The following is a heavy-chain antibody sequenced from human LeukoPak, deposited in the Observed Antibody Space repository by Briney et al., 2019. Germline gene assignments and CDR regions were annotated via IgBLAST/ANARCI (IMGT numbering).Heavy chain of an antibody. D-gene: IGHD2-2*01. J-gene: IGHJ6*03. CDR1: GGSISSYY. CDR3: ARDARACRAGSCSSTRTDYYYHYMDV. Sequence: PSETLSLTCTVSGGSISSYYWSWIRQPPGKGLEWIGYIYYSGSTNYNPSLKSRVTISVDTSKNQFSLKLSSVTAADTAVYYCARDARACRAGSCSSTRTDYYYHYMDVWGKGTTVTVSS. V-gene: IGHV4-59*01. CDR2: IYYSGST.